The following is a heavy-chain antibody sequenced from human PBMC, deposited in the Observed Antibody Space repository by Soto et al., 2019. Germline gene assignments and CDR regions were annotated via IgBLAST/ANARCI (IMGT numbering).Heavy chain of an antibody. CDR1: GDSSSTPTYS. V-gene: IGHV4-30-2*01. CDR3: AGMPYTSGLRFDP. J-gene: IGHJ5*02. Sequence: SETLSLTCSFSGDSSSTPTYSWSWIRQPPGKALEWVGFIYRSGVTSYNLSRKGRVSISLDTSNNQGSLKLGSVTAADTAVYYCAGMPYTSGLRFDPWGPGTLVTVSS. D-gene: IGHD6-19*01. CDR2: IYRSGVT.